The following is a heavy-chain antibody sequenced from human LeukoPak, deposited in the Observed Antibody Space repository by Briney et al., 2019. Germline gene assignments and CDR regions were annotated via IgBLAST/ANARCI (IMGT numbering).Heavy chain of an antibody. CDR1: GGTFSSYA. V-gene: IGHV1-69*01. Sequence: APVKVSCKASGGTFSSYAISWVRQAPGQGLEWMGGIIPIFGTANYAQKFQGRVTITADESTSTAYMELSSLRSEDTAVCYCGTSSGWSKGGDYYYYYGMDVWGKGTTVTVSS. CDR2: IIPIFGTA. J-gene: IGHJ6*04. CDR3: GTSSGWSKGGDYYYYYGMDV. D-gene: IGHD6-19*01.